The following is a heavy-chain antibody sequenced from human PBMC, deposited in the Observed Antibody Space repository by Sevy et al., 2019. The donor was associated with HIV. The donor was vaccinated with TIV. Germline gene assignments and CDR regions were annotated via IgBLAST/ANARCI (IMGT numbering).Heavy chain of an antibody. CDR1: GGSISSYC. CDR2: MCHTGIT. CDR3: ARAGHSYGLFDY. Sequence: SETLSLTCTVSGGSISSYCCNWIRQSPGKGLEWIGYMCHTGITNYKPSLKSRVTISLDTSRNQFSLRLSSVTAADTAVYYCARAGHSYGLFDYWGQGTLVTVSS. V-gene: IGHV4-59*13. J-gene: IGHJ4*02. D-gene: IGHD5-18*01.